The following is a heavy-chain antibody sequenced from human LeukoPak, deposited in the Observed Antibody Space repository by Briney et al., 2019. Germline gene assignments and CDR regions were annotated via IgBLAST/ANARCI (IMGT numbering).Heavy chain of an antibody. D-gene: IGHD6-13*01. V-gene: IGHV4-59*01. CDR2: IYYSGST. CDR3: ARYGYSSSWYYFDY. Sequence: KPSETLSLTCTVSGGSISSYYWSWIRQPPGKGLEWIGYIYYSGSTNYNPSLKSRVTISVDTSKNQFSLKLSSATAADTAVYYCARYGYSSSWYYFDYWGQGTLVIVSS. CDR1: GGSISSYY. J-gene: IGHJ4*02.